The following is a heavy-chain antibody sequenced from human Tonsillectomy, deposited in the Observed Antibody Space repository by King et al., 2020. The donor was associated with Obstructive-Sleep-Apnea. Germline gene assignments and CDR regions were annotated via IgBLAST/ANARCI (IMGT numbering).Heavy chain of an antibody. J-gene: IGHJ4*02. Sequence: VQLVESGGGVVQPGRSLRLSCAASGFTFSSYGMHWVRQAPGKGLEWVAVIWYDGSNKYYADSVKGRFTISRDNSKNTLYLQMNSLRAEDTAVYYCARDGGLTTVTPFYFYYWGQGTLVTVSS. V-gene: IGHV3-33*01. CDR3: ARDGGLTTVTPFYFYY. CDR2: IWYDGSNK. CDR1: GFTFSSYG. D-gene: IGHD4-17*01.